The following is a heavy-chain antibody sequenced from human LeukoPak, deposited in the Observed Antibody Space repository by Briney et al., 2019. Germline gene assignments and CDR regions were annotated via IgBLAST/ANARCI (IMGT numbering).Heavy chain of an antibody. D-gene: IGHD6-13*01. CDR3: ARVDIAAAVDAFDI. CDR1: GFTFSSYA. CDR2: ISYDGSNK. Sequence: GGSLRLSCAASGFTFSSYAMHWVRQAPGKGLEWVAVISYDGSNKYYADSVKGRFTISRDNSKNTLYLQMNSLRAEDTAVYYCARVDIAAAVDAFDIWGQGTMVTVSS. J-gene: IGHJ3*02. V-gene: IGHV3-30-3*01.